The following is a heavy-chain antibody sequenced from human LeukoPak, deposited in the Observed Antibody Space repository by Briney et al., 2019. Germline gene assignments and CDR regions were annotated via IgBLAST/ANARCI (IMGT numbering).Heavy chain of an antibody. V-gene: IGHV1-18*01. D-gene: IGHD2-15*01. J-gene: IGHJ4*02. CDR3: ARGRFVVVVAATYYFDY. Sequence: ASVTVSCKASGYTFTSYGISWVRQAPGQGLEWMGWISAYNGNTNYAQKLQGRVTMTTDTSTSTAYMELRSLRSDDTAVYYCARGRFVVVVAATYYFDYWGQGTLVTVSS. CDR2: ISAYNGNT. CDR1: GYTFTSYG.